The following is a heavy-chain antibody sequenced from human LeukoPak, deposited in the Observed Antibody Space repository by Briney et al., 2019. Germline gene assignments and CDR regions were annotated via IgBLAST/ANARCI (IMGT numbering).Heavy chain of an antibody. Sequence: GGSLRLSCTASGFTFSTCEMNWVRQAPGKGLEWISYISGSGSSIFYADSLQGRFTVSRDNAKNSVYLQMNSLRAEDTAVYYCAREGGFGYDDAFDTWGHGTTVTVSS. J-gene: IGHJ3*02. V-gene: IGHV3-48*03. CDR1: GFTFSTCE. D-gene: IGHD3-16*02. CDR2: ISGSGSSI. CDR3: AREGGFGYDDAFDT.